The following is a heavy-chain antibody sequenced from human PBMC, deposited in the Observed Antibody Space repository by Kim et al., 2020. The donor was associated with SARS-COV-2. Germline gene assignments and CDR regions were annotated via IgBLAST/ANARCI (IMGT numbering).Heavy chain of an antibody. Sequence: SETLSLTCTVSGGSISSSSYYWGWIRQPPGKGLEWIGSIYYSGSTYYNPSLKSRVTISVDTSKNQFSLKLSSVTAADTAVYYCAAYCSGGSCNDAFDIWGQGTMVTVSS. J-gene: IGHJ3*02. D-gene: IGHD2-15*01. CDR2: IYYSGST. CDR3: AAYCSGGSCNDAFDI. V-gene: IGHV4-39*01. CDR1: GGSISSSSYY.